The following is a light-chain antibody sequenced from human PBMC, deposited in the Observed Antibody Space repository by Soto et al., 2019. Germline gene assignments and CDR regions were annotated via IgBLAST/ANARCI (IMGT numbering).Light chain of an antibody. CDR3: NSYVAGSNV. CDR2: EVS. Sequence: QSVLTPPATASRSPGQSVTISCTETSSDVGKYDYVSWFQHHPGKAPKLIIYEVSKRPSGVPDRFSGSKSGSTASLTVSGLQTEDEADYYCNSYVAGSNVFGTGTKATVL. CDR1: SSDVGKYDY. V-gene: IGLV2-8*01. J-gene: IGLJ1*01.